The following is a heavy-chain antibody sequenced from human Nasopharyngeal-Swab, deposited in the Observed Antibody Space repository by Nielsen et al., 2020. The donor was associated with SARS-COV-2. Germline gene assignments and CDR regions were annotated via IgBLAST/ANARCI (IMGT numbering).Heavy chain of an antibody. V-gene: IGHV3-15*01. CDR1: GLSFTHAW. CDR2: IKSKSDGGTA. Sequence: GESLKISCAASGLSFTHAWMTWVRQAPGKGLEWVGRIKSKSDGGTADYAAAVEGRFTISRDDSKNSLYLEMNSLKTEDTAVYYCTTSGYYETWGRGTLVTVSS. J-gene: IGHJ4*02. D-gene: IGHD3-22*01. CDR3: TTSGYYET.